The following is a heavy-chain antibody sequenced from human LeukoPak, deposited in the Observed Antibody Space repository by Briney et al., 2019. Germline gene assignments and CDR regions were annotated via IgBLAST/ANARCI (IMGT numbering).Heavy chain of an antibody. J-gene: IGHJ6*03. D-gene: IGHD1-26*01. Sequence: SETLSLTCAVYGGSFIGYYWSWIRQPPGKGLEWIGETNHSGSTNYNPSLKSRVTISVDTSKNQFSLKLSSVTAADTAVYYCARGPTVGATLLPGSYMDVWGKGTTVTVSS. V-gene: IGHV4-34*01. CDR3: ARGPTVGATLLPGSYMDV. CDR1: GGSFIGYY. CDR2: TNHSGST.